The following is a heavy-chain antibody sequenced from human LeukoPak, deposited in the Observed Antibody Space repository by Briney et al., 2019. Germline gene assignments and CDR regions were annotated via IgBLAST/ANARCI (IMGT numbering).Heavy chain of an antibody. CDR3: ARYGDYEFDP. V-gene: IGHV4-39*01. J-gene: IGHJ5*02. CDR2: IYYSGST. Sequence: KPSETLSLTCTVSGCSISSSSYYWGWIRQPPGKGLEWSGSIYYSGSTYYNPSLKSLVTISVDTSKNQFSLKLSSVTAADTAVYYCARYGDYEFDPWGQGTLVTVSS. CDR1: GCSISSSSYY. D-gene: IGHD4-17*01.